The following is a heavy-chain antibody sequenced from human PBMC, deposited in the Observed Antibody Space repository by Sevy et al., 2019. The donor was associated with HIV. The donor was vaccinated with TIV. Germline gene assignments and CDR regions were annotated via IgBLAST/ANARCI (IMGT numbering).Heavy chain of an antibody. CDR2: IYYSGST. CDR1: GGSISSYY. J-gene: IGHJ6*03. Sequence: SETLSLTCTVSGGSISSYYWSWIRQPPGKGLEWIGYIYYSGSTNYNPSLKSRVTISVDTSKNQFSLKLSSVTAADPAVYYCARVLAYCGGGGGCYYYYMDVWGKGTTVTVSS. V-gene: IGHV4-59*01. CDR3: ARVLAYCGGGGGCYYYYMDV. D-gene: IGHD2-21*01.